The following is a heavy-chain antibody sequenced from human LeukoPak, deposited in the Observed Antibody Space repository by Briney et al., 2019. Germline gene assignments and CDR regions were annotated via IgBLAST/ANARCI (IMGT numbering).Heavy chain of an antibody. D-gene: IGHD3-3*01. CDR1: GGSFSGYY. V-gene: IGHV4-34*01. CDR2: INHSGST. Sequence: SETLSLTCAVYGGSFSGYYWSWIRQPPGKGLEWIGEINHSGSTNYNPSLKSRVTISVDTSKNQFSLKLSSVTAAGTAVYYCARGHGTIFVVVHRYGMDVWGQGTTVTVSS. J-gene: IGHJ6*02. CDR3: ARGHGTIFVVVHRYGMDV.